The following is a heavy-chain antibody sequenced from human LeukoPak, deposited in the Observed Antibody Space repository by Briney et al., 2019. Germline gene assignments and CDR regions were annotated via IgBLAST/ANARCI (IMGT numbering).Heavy chain of an antibody. CDR2: IHYSGST. CDR3: ARLTLSGSRSVLDAFDI. D-gene: IGHD3-10*01. V-gene: IGHV4-39*01. Sequence: SETLSLTCIVSGGSISSSSYYWGWIPQPPGKGLEWIGSIHYSGSTYYNPSLKRRVTISVDTSKNQFALELSSVTAADTAVYYCARLTLSGSRSVLDAFDIWGQGTMVTVSS. J-gene: IGHJ3*02. CDR1: GGSISSSSYY.